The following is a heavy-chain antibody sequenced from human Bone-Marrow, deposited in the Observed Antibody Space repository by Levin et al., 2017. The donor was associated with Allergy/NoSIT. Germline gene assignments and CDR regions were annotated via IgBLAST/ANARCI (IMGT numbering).Heavy chain of an antibody. D-gene: IGHD3-22*01. J-gene: IGHJ2*01. Sequence: LSLTCAASGFTFSSYAMHWVRQAPGKGLEWVAVISYDGSNKYYADSVKGRFTISRDNSKNTLYLQMNSLRAEDTAVYYCARDPRITMIVVATPSWAPDWYFDLWGRGTLVTVSS. CDR1: GFTFSSYA. V-gene: IGHV3-30-3*01. CDR3: ARDPRITMIVVATPSWAPDWYFDL. CDR2: ISYDGSNK.